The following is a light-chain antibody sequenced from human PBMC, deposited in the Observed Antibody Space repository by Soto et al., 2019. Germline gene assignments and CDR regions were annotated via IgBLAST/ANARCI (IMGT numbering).Light chain of an antibody. V-gene: IGLV2-23*01. J-gene: IGLJ3*02. CDR1: SSDVGSYNL. Sequence: QSALTQPASVSGSPGQSNTICCTGTSSDVGSYNLVSWYQQHPGTAPKLMIYEDNKRASGVSNRFSGSTSGITASLTISVLQAEDEADYYCCSYAGSSTWVFGGGTKLTVL. CDR2: EDN. CDR3: CSYAGSSTWV.